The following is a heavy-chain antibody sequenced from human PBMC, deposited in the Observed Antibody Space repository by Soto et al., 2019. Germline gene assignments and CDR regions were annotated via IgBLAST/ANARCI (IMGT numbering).Heavy chain of an antibody. CDR2: IRSKAYGGTT. CDR3: TRPYSNLPLVFDY. J-gene: IGHJ4*02. D-gene: IGHD4-4*01. CDR1: GFPFCEYA. Sequence: GWSLRLSCTASGFPFCEYALNWFRHAGGKGLEWVGFIRSKAYGGTTEYAAAVKGRFTISRDDSKSIAYLQMNSLQTEDTAVYYCTRPYSNLPLVFDYWGQGTLVTVSS. V-gene: IGHV3-49*03.